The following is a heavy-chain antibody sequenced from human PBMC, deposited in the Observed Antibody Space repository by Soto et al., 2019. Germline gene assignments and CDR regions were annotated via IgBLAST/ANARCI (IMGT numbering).Heavy chain of an antibody. D-gene: IGHD3-16*01. CDR3: ATETVSWFDP. J-gene: IGHJ5*02. CDR1: GYTFTSYD. V-gene: IGHV1-8*01. CDR2: INPNSGNT. Sequence: QVQLVQSGAEVKKPGASVKVSCKTSGYTFTSYDINWVRQATGPGLEWMGWINPNSGNTGYAQKFQGRVTMTRNTSIRTAYMELSRLRSEDTAVYYCATETVSWFDPWGQGTLVTVSS.